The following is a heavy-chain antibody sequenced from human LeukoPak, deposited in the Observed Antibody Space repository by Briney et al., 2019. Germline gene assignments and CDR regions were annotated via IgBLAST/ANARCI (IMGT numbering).Heavy chain of an antibody. J-gene: IGHJ3*02. D-gene: IGHD1-26*01. Sequence: GGSLRLSYAASGFTFSSYAMHWVRQAPGKGLEWVAVISYDGSNKYYADSVKGRFTISRDNSKNTLYLQMNSLRAEDTAVYYCATITQKVGAKNAFDIWGQGTMVTVSS. CDR1: GFTFSSYA. V-gene: IGHV3-30*04. CDR2: ISYDGSNK. CDR3: ATITQKVGAKNAFDI.